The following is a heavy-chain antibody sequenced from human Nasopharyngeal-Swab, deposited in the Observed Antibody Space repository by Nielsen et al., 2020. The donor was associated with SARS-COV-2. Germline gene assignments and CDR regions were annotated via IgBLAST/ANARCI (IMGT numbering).Heavy chain of an antibody. Sequence: GSLRLSYTVSGGSISSSSYYWGWIRQPPGKGLEWIGSIYYSGSTYYNPSLKSRVTISVDTSKNQFSLKLSSVTAADTAVYYCASQPSNWFDPWGQGTLVTVSS. CDR1: GGSISSSSYY. V-gene: IGHV4-39*01. CDR3: ASQPSNWFDP. J-gene: IGHJ5*02. CDR2: IYYSGST.